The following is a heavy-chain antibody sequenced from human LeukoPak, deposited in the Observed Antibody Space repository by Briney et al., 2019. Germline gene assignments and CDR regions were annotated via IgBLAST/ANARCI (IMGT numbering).Heavy chain of an antibody. CDR2: AYGGGHT. Sequence: PGGSLRLSCAASGFTVSSNYMSWVRQAPGKGLEWVSVAYGGGHTFYADSVQGRFTISRDNSKNTLYLQMNSLRAEDTAVYYCAKAPFAFYDDSGYYHDYWGQGTLVTVSS. V-gene: IGHV3-53*01. CDR3: AKAPFAFYDDSGYYHDY. D-gene: IGHD3-22*01. J-gene: IGHJ4*02. CDR1: GFTVSSNY.